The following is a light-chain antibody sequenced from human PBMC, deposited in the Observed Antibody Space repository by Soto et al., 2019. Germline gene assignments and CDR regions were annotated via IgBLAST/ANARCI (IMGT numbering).Light chain of an antibody. V-gene: IGLV2-23*02. CDR3: CSYAGSSTGV. CDR2: EVS. J-gene: IGLJ3*02. CDR1: SSDVGSYNL. Sequence: QSALTQPASVSGSPGQSITISCTGTSSDVGSYNLVSWYQQHPGKAPKLMIYEVSKRPSGVSNRFSGSKSGNTASLTISGLQAEDEADSYCCSYAGSSTGVFGGGTKLTVL.